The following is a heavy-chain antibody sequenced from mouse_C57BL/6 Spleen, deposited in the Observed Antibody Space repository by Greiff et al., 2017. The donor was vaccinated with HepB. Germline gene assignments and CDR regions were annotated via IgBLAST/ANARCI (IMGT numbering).Heavy chain of an antibody. D-gene: IGHD1-1*01. V-gene: IGHV1-39*01. CDR2: LNPNYGTT. J-gene: IGHJ4*01. Sequence: VQLQQSGPELVKPGASVKISCKASGYSFTDYNMNWGKQSNGKNLEWIGVLNPNYGTTSYNQKFKGKATLTVDQSSSTAYMQLNSLTSADSAVYYCSRTPTVGGTYAMDYWGQGTSVTVSS. CDR3: SRTPTVGGTYAMDY. CDR1: GYSFTDYN.